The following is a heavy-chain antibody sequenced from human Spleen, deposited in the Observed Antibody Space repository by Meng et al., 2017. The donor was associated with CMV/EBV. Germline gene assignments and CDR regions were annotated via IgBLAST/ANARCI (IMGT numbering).Heavy chain of an antibody. CDR2: LSSSSSYI. CDR1: GFTFSSYS. V-gene: IGHV3-21*01. D-gene: IGHD3-10*01. Sequence: GESLKISCAASGFTFSSYSMNWVRQAPGKGLEWVSSLSSSSSYIYYADSVKGRFTMSRENAKNSLYLQMNSLRAEDTAVYYCAKSKYYGLGSYPQYHGMDVWGQGTTVTVSS. CDR3: AKSKYYGLGSYPQYHGMDV. J-gene: IGHJ6*02.